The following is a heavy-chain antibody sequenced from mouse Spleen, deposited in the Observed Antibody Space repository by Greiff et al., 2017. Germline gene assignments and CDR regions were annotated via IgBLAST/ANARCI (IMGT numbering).Heavy chain of an antibody. V-gene: IGHV14-4*01. J-gene: IGHJ2*01. Sequence: VHVKQSGAELVRPGASVKLSCTASGFNIKDDYMHWVKQRPEQGLEWIGWIDPENGDTEYASKFQGKATITADTSSNTAYLQLSSLTSEDTAVYYCTTRGYYYGSSFDYWGQGTTLTVSS. D-gene: IGHD1-1*01. CDR3: TTRGYYYGSSFDY. CDR1: GFNIKDDY. CDR2: IDPENGDT.